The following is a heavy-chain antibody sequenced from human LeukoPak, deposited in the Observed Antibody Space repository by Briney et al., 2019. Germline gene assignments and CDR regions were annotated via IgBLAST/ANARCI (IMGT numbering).Heavy chain of an antibody. CDR2: INHSGST. V-gene: IGHV4-38-2*02. CDR1: GYSISSGYY. Sequence: SSETLSLTCTVSGYSISSGYYWGWIRQPPGKGLEWIGEINHSGSTNYNPSLKSRVTISVDTSKNQFSLKLNSVTAADTAVYYCARETPMDVWGKGTTVTVSS. CDR3: ARETPMDV. J-gene: IGHJ6*03.